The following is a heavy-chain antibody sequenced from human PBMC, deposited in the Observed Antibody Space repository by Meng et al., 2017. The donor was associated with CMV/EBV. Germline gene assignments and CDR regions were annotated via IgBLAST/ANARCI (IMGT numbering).Heavy chain of an antibody. J-gene: IGHJ5*02. CDR2: ISSSSSYI. D-gene: IGHD2-15*01. CDR1: GFTFSSYS. V-gene: IGHV3-21*01. Sequence: GGSLRLSCAASGFTFSSYSMNWVRHAPGKGLEWVSSISSSSSYIYYADSVKGRFTISRDNAKNSLYLQMNSLKAEDTAVYYCARDDSVVVVAAPFDPWGQGTLVTVSS. CDR3: ARDDSVVVVAAPFDP.